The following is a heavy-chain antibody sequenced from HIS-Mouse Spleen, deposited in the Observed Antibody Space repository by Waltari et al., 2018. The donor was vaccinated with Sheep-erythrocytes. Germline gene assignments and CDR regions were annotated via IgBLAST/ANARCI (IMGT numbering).Heavy chain of an antibody. J-gene: IGHJ2*01. V-gene: IGHV3-30*18. CDR1: GFTFSSYG. CDR3: AKVRTVNYWYFDL. D-gene: IGHD1-1*01. Sequence: QVQLVESGGGVVQPGRSLRLSCAASGFTFSSYGMHWVRRAPGKGLEWVAVISYDGSNKYYADSVKGRFTISRDNYKNTLYLQMNSLRAEDTAVYYCAKVRTVNYWYFDLWGRGTLVTVSS. CDR2: ISYDGSNK.